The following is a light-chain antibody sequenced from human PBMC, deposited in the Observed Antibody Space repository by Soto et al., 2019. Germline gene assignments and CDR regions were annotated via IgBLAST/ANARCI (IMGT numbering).Light chain of an antibody. Sequence: QSALTQPASVSGSPGQSITISCTGTSSDVGSYNLVSWYQQHPGKAPKLMIYEGSKRPSGVSTRFSGSKSGNTASLTISGLQAEDEADYYCCSYAGSSTFGSWVFGGGTKLTVL. V-gene: IGLV2-23*03. CDR1: SSDVGSYNL. J-gene: IGLJ3*02. CDR2: EGS. CDR3: CSYAGSSTFGSWV.